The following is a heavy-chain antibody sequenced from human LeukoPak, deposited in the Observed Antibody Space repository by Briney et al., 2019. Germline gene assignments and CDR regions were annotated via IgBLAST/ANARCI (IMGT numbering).Heavy chain of an antibody. Sequence: PSETLSLTCTASGGSISSSSYYWGWIRQPPGKGLEWIGSIYYSGSTYYNPSLKSRVTISVDTSKNQFSLKLSSVTAADTAVYYCARGDYDSSGPNYWGQGTLVTVSS. CDR2: IYYSGST. J-gene: IGHJ4*02. D-gene: IGHD3-22*01. V-gene: IGHV4-39*01. CDR1: GGSISSSSYY. CDR3: ARGDYDSSGPNY.